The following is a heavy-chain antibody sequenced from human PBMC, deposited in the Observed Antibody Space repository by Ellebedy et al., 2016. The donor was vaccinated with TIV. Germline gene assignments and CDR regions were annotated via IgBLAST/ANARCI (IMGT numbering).Heavy chain of an antibody. CDR2: INSRGTFM. J-gene: IGHJ3*01. D-gene: IGHD4-23*01. Sequence: GESLKISCAASGFTFSDYNINWIRQAPGEGLEWISCINSRGTFMYYADSVKGRFTISRDNSKDTLFLQMNSLRAEGTAIYFCARDPVGVGPAFDVWGQGTMVTVSS. V-gene: IGHV3-11*01. CDR3: ARDPVGVGPAFDV. CDR1: GFTFSDYN.